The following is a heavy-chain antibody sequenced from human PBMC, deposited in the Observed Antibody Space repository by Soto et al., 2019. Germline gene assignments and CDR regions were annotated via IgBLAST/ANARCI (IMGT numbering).Heavy chain of an antibody. V-gene: IGHV3-48*02. D-gene: IGHD6-6*01. Sequence: EVQLVESGGGLVRPGGSLRLSCAASGFTFSSYSMNWVRQAPGKGLEWVSYLSNTSATRYYADSVKGRMTISRDNAENSLYMPLDRLGEADTAVYYCARDTTAAARRGGRDVWGQGITVTVSS. J-gene: IGHJ6*02. CDR1: GFTFSSYS. CDR3: ARDTTAAARRGGRDV. CDR2: LSNTSATR.